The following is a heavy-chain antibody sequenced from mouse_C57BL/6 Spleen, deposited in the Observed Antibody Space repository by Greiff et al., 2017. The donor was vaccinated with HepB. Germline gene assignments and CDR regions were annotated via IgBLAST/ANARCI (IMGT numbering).Heavy chain of an antibody. D-gene: IGHD2-4*01. CDR1: GFTFSDYG. Sequence: DVMLVESGGGLVKPGGSLKLSCAASGFTFSDYGMHWVRQAPEKGLEWVAYISSGSSTIYYADTVKGRFTISRDNAKNTLFLQMTSLRSEDTAMYYCARSYDYGQAWFAYWGQGTLVTVSA. J-gene: IGHJ3*01. CDR3: ARSYDYGQAWFAY. V-gene: IGHV5-17*01. CDR2: ISSGSSTI.